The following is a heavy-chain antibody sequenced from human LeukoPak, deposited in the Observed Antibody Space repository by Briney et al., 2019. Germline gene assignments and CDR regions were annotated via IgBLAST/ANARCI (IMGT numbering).Heavy chain of an antibody. Sequence: GGSLRLSCAASGFTFSSYEMNWVRQAPGKGLEWVSYISSSGNAIYFADSVKGRFTISRDNAKNSLYLQINSLRAEDTAVYYASSGFSSGWYEPHYFDYWGQGTLVTVSS. CDR1: GFTFSSYE. J-gene: IGHJ4*02. D-gene: IGHD6-19*01. CDR2: ISSSGNAI. V-gene: IGHV3-48*03. CDR3: SSGFSSGWYEPHYFDY.